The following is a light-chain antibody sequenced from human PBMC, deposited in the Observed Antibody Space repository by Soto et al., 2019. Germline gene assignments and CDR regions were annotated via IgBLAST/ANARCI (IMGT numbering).Light chain of an antibody. J-gene: IGLJ2*01. Sequence: QSVVTQPPSASGTPGQRVTISCSGSSSNIGDFPVNWYQHLPGAAPKVLIYNTSQRPSGISNRFSGSKSGNTASLTISGLQAEDEADYYCSSFTISRNTVIFGGGTKVTVL. CDR3: SSFTISRNTVI. V-gene: IGLV1-44*01. CDR2: NTS. CDR1: SSNIGDFP.